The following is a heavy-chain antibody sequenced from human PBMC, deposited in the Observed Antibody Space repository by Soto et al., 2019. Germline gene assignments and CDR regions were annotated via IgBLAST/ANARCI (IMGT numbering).Heavy chain of an antibody. CDR1: GGTFSSYA. CDR2: IIPIFGTA. J-gene: IGHJ6*02. V-gene: IGHV1-69*13. CDR3: ARSGYDFWSGPSQHYYGMDV. Sequence: SVKVSCKASGGTFSSYAISWVRQAPGQGLEWMGGIIPIFGTANYAKKFQGRVTITADESTSTAYMELSSLRSEGTAVYYCARSGYDFWSGPSQHYYGMDVWGQ. D-gene: IGHD3-3*01.